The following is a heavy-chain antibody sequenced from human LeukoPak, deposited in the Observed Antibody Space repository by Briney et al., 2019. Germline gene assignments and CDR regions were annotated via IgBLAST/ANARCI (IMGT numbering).Heavy chain of an antibody. CDR2: IYPGDSDT. CDR3: ARFKQQLVRAFYFDY. V-gene: IGHV5-51*01. D-gene: IGHD6-13*01. Sequence: GESLKISCKGSGYSFTSYWIGWVRQMPGKGLEWMGIIYPGDSDTRYSPSFQGQVTISADKSISTAYLQWSSLKASDNAMYYCARFKQQLVRAFYFDYWGQGTLVTVSS. CDR1: GYSFTSYW. J-gene: IGHJ4*02.